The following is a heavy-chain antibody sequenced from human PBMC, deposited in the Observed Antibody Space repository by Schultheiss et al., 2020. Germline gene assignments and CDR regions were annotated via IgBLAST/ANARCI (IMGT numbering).Heavy chain of an antibody. CDR1: GYSFTSYW. Sequence: GGSLRLSCKGSGYSFTSYWIGWVRQMPGKGLEWMGRIDPSDSYTNYSPSFQGHVTISADKSISTAYLQWSSLKASDTAMYYCARHVAVAAYNWFDPWGQGTLVTVSS. D-gene: IGHD6-19*01. CDR2: IDPSDSYT. V-gene: IGHV5-10-1*01. CDR3: ARHVAVAAYNWFDP. J-gene: IGHJ5*02.